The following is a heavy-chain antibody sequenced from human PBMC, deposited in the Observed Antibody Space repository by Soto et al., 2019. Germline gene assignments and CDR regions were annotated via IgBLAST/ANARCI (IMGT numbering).Heavy chain of an antibody. CDR3: ARDTGNFFDY. V-gene: IGHV1-18*01. J-gene: IGHJ4*02. CDR1: GYTFTSYS. Sequence: ASGKVSCKASGYTFTSYSISWVRQAPGKGLEGVGWIGPSSGNTDSARNLQGRVTMTTDTSTSTAYMELRSLRSDDTAVYYCARDTGNFFDYWGQGTLVTVSS. CDR2: IGPSSGNT.